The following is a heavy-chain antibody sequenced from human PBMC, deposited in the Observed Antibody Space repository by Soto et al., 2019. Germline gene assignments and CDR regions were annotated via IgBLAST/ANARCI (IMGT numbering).Heavy chain of an antibody. D-gene: IGHD2-15*01. V-gene: IGHV4-38-2*01. CDR3: ARARWYDAFDV. CDR1: GFFISSGNY. Sequence: SETLSLTCAVSGFFISSGNYWGWIRKPPGKGLEWIGSIFHGGNTYYNPSLKSRVTISVDMSKNQFSLKLNSVTAADTAVYYCARARWYDAFDVWGQGTVVTVPS. J-gene: IGHJ3*01. CDR2: IFHGGNT.